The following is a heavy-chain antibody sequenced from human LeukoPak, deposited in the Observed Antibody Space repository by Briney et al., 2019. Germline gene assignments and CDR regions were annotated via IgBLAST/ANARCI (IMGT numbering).Heavy chain of an antibody. D-gene: IGHD2-15*01. Sequence: PGGSLRLSCAASGFTFSSYWMSWVRQAPGKGLEWVAKMKGSEEYYVDSVQGRFTISRDNAKNSVYLQMNSLRVDDTAVYYCTRRARYCSEGSCYSWFDPWGQGTLVTVSS. CDR3: TRRARYCSEGSCYSWFDP. CDR1: GFTFSSYW. J-gene: IGHJ5*02. CDR2: MKGSEE. V-gene: IGHV3-7*01.